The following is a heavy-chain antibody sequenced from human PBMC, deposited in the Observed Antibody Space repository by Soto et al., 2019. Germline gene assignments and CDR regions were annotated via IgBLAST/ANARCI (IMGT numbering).Heavy chain of an antibody. CDR2: IGGSGGST. Sequence: GGSLRLSCAASGFTFSSYAMSWVRQAPGKGLEWVSAIGGSGGSTYYADSVKGRFTLSRDNSKNTRYLQMNSLRAEDTAVYYCANRPQISLFISYFDYWGQGTLVTVSS. J-gene: IGHJ4*02. CDR3: ANRPQISLFISYFDY. CDR1: GFTFSSYA. V-gene: IGHV3-23*01. D-gene: IGHD3-16*02.